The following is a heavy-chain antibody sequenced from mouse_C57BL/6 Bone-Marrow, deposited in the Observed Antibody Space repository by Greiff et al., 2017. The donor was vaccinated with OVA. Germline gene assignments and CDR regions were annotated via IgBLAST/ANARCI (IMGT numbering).Heavy chain of an antibody. CDR2: INPSTGGT. J-gene: IGHJ2*01. CDR3: ARLLGDY. Sequence: QVQLQQPGTALVKPGASVKLSCKASGYTFTRYWMHWVKQRPGQGLEWIGDINPSTGGTNYNEKFKIKATLTVDKSSSPAYMHLSSLTSEDSAVYYCARLLGDYWGQGTTLTVSS. CDR1: GYTFTRYW. V-gene: IGHV1-53*01. D-gene: IGHD1-1*01.